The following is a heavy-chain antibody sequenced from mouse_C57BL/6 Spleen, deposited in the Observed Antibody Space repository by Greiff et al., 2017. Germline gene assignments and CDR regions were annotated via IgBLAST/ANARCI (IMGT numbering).Heavy chain of an antibody. Sequence: VQLQQSGAELVRPGASVTLSCKASGYTFTDYDMHWVKQTPVHGLDWIGAIDPDTGGTAYNQKFKGKAILTADKSSSTAYMELRSLTSEDSAVYYCTRYGYGYDGFAYWGQGTLVTVAA. CDR2: IDPDTGGT. CDR1: GYTFTDYD. V-gene: IGHV1-15*01. D-gene: IGHD2-2*01. J-gene: IGHJ3*01. CDR3: TRYGYGYDGFAY.